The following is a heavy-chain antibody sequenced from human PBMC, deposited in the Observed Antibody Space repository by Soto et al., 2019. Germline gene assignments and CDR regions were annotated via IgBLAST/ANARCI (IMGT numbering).Heavy chain of an antibody. D-gene: IGHD6-13*01. J-gene: IGHJ4*02. CDR3: ASGLIEYSISWYDY. CDR2: INSDASST. V-gene: IGHV3-74*01. Sequence: EVQLVESGGGLVQPGGSLRLSCAASGFTFSRYWMHWFRQAPGKGLVWVSRINSDASSTNYADSVKGRFTISRDHAKNTLYLQMTSLRAEDTAVYFCASGLIEYSISWYDYWGQGTLVTVSS. CDR1: GFTFSRYW.